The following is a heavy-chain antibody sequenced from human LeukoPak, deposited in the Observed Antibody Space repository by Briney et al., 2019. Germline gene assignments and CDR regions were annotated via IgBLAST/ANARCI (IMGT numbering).Heavy chain of an antibody. CDR1: GGSISSYY. J-gene: IGHJ4*02. D-gene: IGHD3-22*01. CDR3: ARLGPYYHDRYPDY. V-gene: IGHV4-59*08. Sequence: SETLSLTCTVSGGSISSYYWSWIRQPPGKGLEWIGYIYYSGSTNYNPSLKSRVTISLDTSKNQFSLKLSSVTAADTAVYYCARLGPYYHDRYPDYWGQGTLVTVSS. CDR2: IYYSGST.